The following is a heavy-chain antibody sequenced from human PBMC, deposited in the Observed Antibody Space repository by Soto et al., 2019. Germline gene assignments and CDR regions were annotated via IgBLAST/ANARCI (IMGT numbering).Heavy chain of an antibody. V-gene: IGHV3-74*01. CDR2: TNSDGSDT. Sequence: GSLRLSCAASGFTFSTYWMYWVRQAPGKGLVWVSRTNSDGSDTSYADSVKGRFTISRDNAKNTLYLQMNSLRSEDSAFYYCAREYGSGSYYWFAPWGQGTRV. CDR3: AREYGSGSYYWFAP. D-gene: IGHD3-10*01. CDR1: GFTFSTYW. J-gene: IGHJ5*02.